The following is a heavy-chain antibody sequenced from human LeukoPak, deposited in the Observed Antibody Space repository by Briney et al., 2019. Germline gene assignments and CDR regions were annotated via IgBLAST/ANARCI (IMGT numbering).Heavy chain of an antibody. CDR2: ISSSRSYI. CDR1: GFTFSSYS. D-gene: IGHD1-20*01. Sequence: GGSLRLSCAASGFTFSSYSMNWVRQAPGKGLEWVSSISSSRSYIYYADSVKGRFTISRDNAKNSLYLQMNSLRAEDTAVYYCARDLRYNWNDGNYWGQGTLVTVSS. V-gene: IGHV3-21*01. J-gene: IGHJ4*02. CDR3: ARDLRYNWNDGNY.